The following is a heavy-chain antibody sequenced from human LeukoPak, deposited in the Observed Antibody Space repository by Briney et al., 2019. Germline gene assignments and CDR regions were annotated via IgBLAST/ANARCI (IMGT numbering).Heavy chain of an antibody. Sequence: PSETLSLTCAVSGYSISSGYYWGWIRQPPGKGLEWIGSIYHSGRTYYNPSLKSRVTISVDTSKNQFSLKLSSVTAADTAVYYCARDHATTGFYFDYWGQGTLVTVSS. J-gene: IGHJ4*02. CDR1: GYSISSGYY. V-gene: IGHV4-38-2*02. CDR3: ARDHATTGFYFDY. CDR2: IYHSGRT. D-gene: IGHD1-26*01.